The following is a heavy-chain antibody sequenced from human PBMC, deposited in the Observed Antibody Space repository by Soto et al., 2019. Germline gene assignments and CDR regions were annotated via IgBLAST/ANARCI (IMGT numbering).Heavy chain of an antibody. CDR2: ISSSGSTI. D-gene: IGHD6-13*01. J-gene: IGHJ5*02. CDR1: GFTFSSYE. CDR3: ARTSRLNWFDP. V-gene: IGHV3-48*03. Sequence: GGSLRLSCAASGFTFSSYEMNWVGQAPGKGLEWVSYISSSGSTIYYADSVKGRFTISRDNAKNSLYLQMNSLRAEDTAVYYCARTSRLNWFDPWGQGTLVTVSS.